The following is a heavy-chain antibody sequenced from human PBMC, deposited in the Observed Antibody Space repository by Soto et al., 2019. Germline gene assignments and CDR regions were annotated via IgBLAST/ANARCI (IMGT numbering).Heavy chain of an antibody. V-gene: IGHV1-8*01. CDR1: GYTFTSYD. CDR3: ARGRHSSGWYRNWFDP. J-gene: IGHJ5*02. CDR2: MNPNSGNT. Sequence: QVQLVQSGAEVKKPGASVKVSCKASGYTFTSYDINWVRQATGQGLEWLGWMNPNSGNTGYAQKFQGRVTMTRNTSISTAYMELSSPRSEDTAVYYCARGRHSSGWYRNWFDPWGLGTLVTVSS. D-gene: IGHD6-19*01.